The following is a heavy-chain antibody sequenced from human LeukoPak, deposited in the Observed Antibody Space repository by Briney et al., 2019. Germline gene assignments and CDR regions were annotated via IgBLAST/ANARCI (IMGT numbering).Heavy chain of an antibody. J-gene: IGHJ6*02. CDR3: AKGKTVGATPHYGMDV. CDR2: ISGSGGST. D-gene: IGHD5-12*01. V-gene: IGHV3-23*01. CDR1: GFTFSSYA. Sequence: QPGGSLRLSCAASGFTFSSYAMSWVRQAPGKGLEWVSAISGSGGSTYYADSVKGRFTISRDNSKNTLYLQMNSLRAEDMAVYYCAKGKTVGATPHYGMDVWGQGTTVTVSS.